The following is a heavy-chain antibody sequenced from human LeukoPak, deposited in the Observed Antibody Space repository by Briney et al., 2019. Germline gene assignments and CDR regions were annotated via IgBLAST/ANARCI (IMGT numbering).Heavy chain of an antibody. V-gene: IGHV4-59*11. J-gene: IGHJ4*02. CDR1: GGSISCHY. CDR3: ATMVQGVHTYFGS. Sequence: PSETLSLTCTSSGGSISCHYWSWIRQPPGKGLEWIGYIYYSGSANYNPSLKSRVTISVDTSKNQFSLKLRSVTAADTAVYYCATMVQGVHTYFGSWGQGNLVAVSS. CDR2: IYYSGSA. D-gene: IGHD3-10*01.